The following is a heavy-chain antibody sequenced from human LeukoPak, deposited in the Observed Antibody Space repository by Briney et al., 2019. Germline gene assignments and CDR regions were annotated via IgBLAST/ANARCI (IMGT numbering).Heavy chain of an antibody. CDR3: ATSGYSYGLYYYYYYMDV. V-gene: IGHV1-18*01. Sequence: ASVKVSCKASGYTFTSYGISWVRQAPGQGLEWTGWISAYNGNTNYAQKLQGRVTMTTDTSTSTAYMELRSLRSDDTAVYYCATSGYSYGLYYYYYYMDVWGKGTTVTVSS. CDR1: GYTFTSYG. CDR2: ISAYNGNT. J-gene: IGHJ6*03. D-gene: IGHD5-18*01.